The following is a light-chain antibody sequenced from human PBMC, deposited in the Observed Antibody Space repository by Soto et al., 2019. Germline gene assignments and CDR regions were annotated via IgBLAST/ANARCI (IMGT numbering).Light chain of an antibody. Sequence: IQMTQSPSSLSASVGDRVTITCRASQGIRDDLAWYQQKPGQPPKLLIYWASTRESGVPDRFSGSGSGTDFTLTISSLQAEDVAVYYCQQYYSTWTFGQGTKVDI. CDR1: QGIRDD. V-gene: IGKV4-1*01. CDR2: WAS. J-gene: IGKJ1*01. CDR3: QQYYSTWT.